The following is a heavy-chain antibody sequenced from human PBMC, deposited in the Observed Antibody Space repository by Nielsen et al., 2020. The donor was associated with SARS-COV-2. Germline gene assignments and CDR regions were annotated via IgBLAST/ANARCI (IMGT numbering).Heavy chain of an antibody. CDR1: GFRFNTYG. Sequence: GGSLRLSCAASGFRFNTYGMHWVRQAPGKGLEWVAIISYDGSNTYYADSVKGRFTISRDNSKNTLYLEMNSLRAEDTAVYYCATVHKYMVTWHYYMDFWGRGTTVTVSS. CDR2: ISYDGSNT. D-gene: IGHD4-23*01. J-gene: IGHJ6*03. V-gene: IGHV3-30*03. CDR3: ATVHKYMVTWHYYMDF.